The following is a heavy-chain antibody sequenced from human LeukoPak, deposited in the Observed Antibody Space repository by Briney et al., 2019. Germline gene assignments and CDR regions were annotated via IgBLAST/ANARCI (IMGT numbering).Heavy chain of an antibody. D-gene: IGHD5-18*01. J-gene: IGHJ4*02. Sequence: GSLRLSFAASGFTFSSYGMHWVRQAPGKGLEGVAFIRYDGSNKYYTDSVKGRFTISRDNSKNTLYLQMNSLRAEDTAAYYCAKLDTAMVRNYFDYWGQGTLVTVSS. CDR2: IRYDGSNK. CDR3: AKLDTAMVRNYFDY. CDR1: GFTFSSYG. V-gene: IGHV3-30*02.